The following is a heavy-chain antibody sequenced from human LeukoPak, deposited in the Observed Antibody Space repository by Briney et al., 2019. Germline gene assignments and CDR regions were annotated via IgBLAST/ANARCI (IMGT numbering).Heavy chain of an antibody. CDR1: GGTFISYA. V-gene: IGHV1-69*01. D-gene: IGHD1-26*01. CDR3: ARAPFGGSYSSGEDY. J-gene: IGHJ4*02. CDR2: IIPIFGTA. Sequence: GASVKVSCKASGGTFISYAISWVGQAPGQGVEGMGGIIPIFGTAKYAQKFQGRVTITGDEDTSRDYMELSSLRSEDTAVYYCARAPFGGSYSSGEDYWGQGTLVTVSS.